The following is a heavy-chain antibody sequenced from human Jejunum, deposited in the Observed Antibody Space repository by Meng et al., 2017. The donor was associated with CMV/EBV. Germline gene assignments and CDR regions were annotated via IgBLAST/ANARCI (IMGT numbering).Heavy chain of an antibody. Sequence: SGFTFSPYSMNWVRQAPGKGLEWISYISVGSTSISYADSVKGRFTISRDNAKNSLYLQMNSLTAEDTAVYYCIRGPYGADSWYDYWGQGTLVTVSS. CDR3: IRGPYGADSWYDY. CDR1: GFTFSPYS. CDR2: ISVGSTSI. J-gene: IGHJ4*02. D-gene: IGHD4-17*01. V-gene: IGHV3-48*04.